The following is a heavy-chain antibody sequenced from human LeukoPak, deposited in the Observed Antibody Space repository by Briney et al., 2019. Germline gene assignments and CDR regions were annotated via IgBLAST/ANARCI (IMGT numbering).Heavy chain of an antibody. CDR1: GGSISSGGYS. CDR2: IYHSGST. CDR3: ARLNRLQLVQGGVYYHSMDV. Sequence: PSQTLSLTCAVSGGSISSGGYSWSWIRQPPGKGLEWIGYIYHSGSTNYNPSLKSRVTISVDTSKNQFSLKLSSVTAADTAVYYCARLNRLQLVQGGVYYHSMDVWGPGTTVTVSS. D-gene: IGHD6-13*01. J-gene: IGHJ6*02. V-gene: IGHV4-30-2*01.